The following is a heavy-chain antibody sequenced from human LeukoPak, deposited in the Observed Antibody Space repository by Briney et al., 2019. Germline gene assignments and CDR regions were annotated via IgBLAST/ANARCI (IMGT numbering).Heavy chain of an antibody. D-gene: IGHD3-22*01. CDR1: GFTFSKFA. V-gene: IGHV3-23*01. CDR2: ISSSGGDT. Sequence: GGSLRLSCAASGFTFSKFAMSWVRQAPGKGPEWVSTISSSGGDTYYADSVKGRFTVSRDNSKNTLYLQMNSLRAEDTAVYYCAKCRGIVVVITTQDYWGQGTLVTVSS. J-gene: IGHJ4*02. CDR3: AKCRGIVVVITTQDY.